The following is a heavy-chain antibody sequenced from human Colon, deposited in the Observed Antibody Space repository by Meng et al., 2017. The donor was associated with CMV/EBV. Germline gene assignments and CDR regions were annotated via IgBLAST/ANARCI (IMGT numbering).Heavy chain of an antibody. J-gene: IGHJ5*01. CDR1: GYNFGAHW. CDR2: IHCGDSRT. V-gene: IGHV5-51*01. CDR3: ARHWDASWFGF. Sequence: GGPLRPSCRASGYNFGAHWIGWVRQMPGEDLQWMGMIHCGDSRTIYSPLFQGRVTTSVDKYISTACLQLTSLQTSDSAMYYCARHWDASWFGFWGQGTPVTVSS. D-gene: IGHD1-26*01.